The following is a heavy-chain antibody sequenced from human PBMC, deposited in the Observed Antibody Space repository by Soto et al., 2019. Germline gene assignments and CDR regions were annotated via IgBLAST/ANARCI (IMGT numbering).Heavy chain of an antibody. CDR3: ARDRVGYYDSSGYNDY. Sequence: SETLSLTCAVSGGSISSSNWWSWVRQPPGKGLEWIGEIYHSGSTNYNPSLKSRVTISVDKSKNQFSLKLSSVTAADTAVYYCARDRVGYYDSSGYNDYWGQGTLVTVS. CDR2: IYHSGST. CDR1: GGSISSSNW. D-gene: IGHD3-22*01. J-gene: IGHJ4*02. V-gene: IGHV4-4*02.